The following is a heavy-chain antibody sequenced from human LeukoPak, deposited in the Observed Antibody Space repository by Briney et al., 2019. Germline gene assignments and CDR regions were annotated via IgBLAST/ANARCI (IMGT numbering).Heavy chain of an antibody. J-gene: IGHJ4*02. V-gene: IGHV1-46*01. CDR3: ARDQEAFDY. CDR1: GYSFTSNY. CDR2: IYPRDGST. Sequence: ASVKVSCKASGYSFTSNYIHWVRQAPGQGLEWMGMIYPRDGSTSYAQKFQGRVTVTRDTSTSTVHMELSGLRSEDTAVYYCARDQEAFDYWGQGTLVTVSS.